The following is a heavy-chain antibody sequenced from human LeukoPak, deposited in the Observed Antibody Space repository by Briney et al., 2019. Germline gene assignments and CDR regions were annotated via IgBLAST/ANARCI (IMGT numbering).Heavy chain of an antibody. CDR2: IDRGRNT. D-gene: IGHD3-10*01. Sequence: PGGSLRLSCAVSGFALRGISMGWGRQAPGKGGEWGSVIDRGRNTHYSDFVKGRLTISRDNIKNTLFLQMDSLRAEDTAVYYCARVGFREGQFFDYWGQGTLVTVSS. J-gene: IGHJ4*02. V-gene: IGHV3-53*01. CDR1: GFALRGIS. CDR3: ARVGFREGQFFDY.